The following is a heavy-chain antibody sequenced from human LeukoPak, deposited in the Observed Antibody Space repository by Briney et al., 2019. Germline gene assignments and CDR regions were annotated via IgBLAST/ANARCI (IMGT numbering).Heavy chain of an antibody. CDR2: IYYSGST. D-gene: IGHD5-12*01. Sequence: PSETLSLTCPVSGGSISSFYWSWIRQPPGKGLGWIGYIYYSGSTNYNPSLKSRVTISVDTSKNQFSLTLSSVTAADTAVYYCARVLQTGYSGYDFDYWGQGTLVTVSS. J-gene: IGHJ4*02. CDR1: GGSISSFY. CDR3: ARVLQTGYSGYDFDY. V-gene: IGHV4-59*01.